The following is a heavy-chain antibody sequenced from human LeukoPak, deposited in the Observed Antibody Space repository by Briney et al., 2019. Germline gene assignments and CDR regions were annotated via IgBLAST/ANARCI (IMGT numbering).Heavy chain of an antibody. V-gene: IGHV1-18*01. CDR1: GYPFTSYG. J-gene: IGHJ4*02. CDR2: ISAYTGNT. CDR3: ARSYSSSPNFDY. Sequence: GASVKVSCKASGYPFTSYGITWVRQAPGQGPEWMGWISAYTGNTNYAQKFQGRVSMTTGTSTTTAYMELRSLRSDDTAVYYCARSYSSSPNFDYWGQGTLVTVSS. D-gene: IGHD6-6*01.